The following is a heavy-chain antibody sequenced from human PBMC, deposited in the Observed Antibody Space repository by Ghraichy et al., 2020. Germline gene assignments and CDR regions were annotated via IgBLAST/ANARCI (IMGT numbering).Heavy chain of an antibody. CDR2: INWNGENI. D-gene: IGHD2-2*03. J-gene: IGHJ5*02. Sequence: GGSLRLSCAASGFIFDDFAMHWVRQRPGKGLEYVSGINWNGENIGYADSVKGRFTISRDNANNSLHLQMNNLGPEDTALYFCAKDIGSRLPNGYALSWRQGTVVPVPS. CDR3: AKDIGSRLPNGYALS. CDR1: GFIFDDFA. V-gene: IGHV3-9*01.